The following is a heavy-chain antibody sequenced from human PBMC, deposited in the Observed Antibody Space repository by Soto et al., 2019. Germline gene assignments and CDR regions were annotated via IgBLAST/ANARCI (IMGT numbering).Heavy chain of an antibody. D-gene: IGHD3-22*01. CDR3: ARYYYDSSGYYYFDY. J-gene: IGHJ4*02. CDR1: GGSISSGDYY. Sequence: PSETLSLTCTVSGGSISSGDYYWSWIRQPPGKGLEWIGYIYYSGSTYYNPSLKSRVTISVDTSKNQFSLKLSSVTAADTAVYYCARYYYDSSGYYYFDYWAQGTLVTVSS. CDR2: IYYSGST. V-gene: IGHV4-30-4*01.